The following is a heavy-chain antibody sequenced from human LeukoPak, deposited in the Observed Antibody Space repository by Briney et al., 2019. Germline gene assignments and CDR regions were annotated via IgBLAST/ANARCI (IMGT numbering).Heavy chain of an antibody. D-gene: IGHD3-9*01. V-gene: IGHV3-30*04. CDR2: ISYDGSNK. CDR1: GFTFSSYA. Sequence: GGSLRLSCAASGFTFSSYAMHWVRQAPGKGLEWVAVISYDGSNKYYADSVKGRFTISRDNSKNTLYLQMNSLRAEDTAVYYCARDYGYFDWYGAFDIWGQGTMVTVSS. CDR3: ARDYGYFDWYGAFDI. J-gene: IGHJ3*02.